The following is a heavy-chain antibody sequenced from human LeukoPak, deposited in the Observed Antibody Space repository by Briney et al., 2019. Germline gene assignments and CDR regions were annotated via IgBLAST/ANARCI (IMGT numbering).Heavy chain of an antibody. CDR3: ARLDLRWFDP. CDR2: IYPGDSDT. D-gene: IGHD3-9*01. J-gene: IGHJ5*02. CDR1: GYRFIDYW. Sequence: GESLKISCKGSGYRFIDYWIGWVRQMPGKGLEWMGIIYPGDSDTRYSPSFQGQVTISADKSISTAYLQWSSLKASDTAMYYCARLDLRWFDPWGQGTLVTVSS. V-gene: IGHV5-51*01.